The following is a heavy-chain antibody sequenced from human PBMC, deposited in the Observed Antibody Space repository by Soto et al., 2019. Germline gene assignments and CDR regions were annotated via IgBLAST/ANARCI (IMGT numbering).Heavy chain of an antibody. D-gene: IGHD2-8*01. CDR2: INPNSGGT. CDR3: ARVRVYPLRPFDY. V-gene: IGHV1-2*02. Sequence: ASVKVSCKASGYTFTGYYMHWVRQAPGQGLEWMGWINPNSGGTNYAQKFQGRVTMTRDTSTSTAYMELSRLRSDDTAVYYCARVRVYPLRPFDYWGQGTLVTVSS. CDR1: GYTFTGYY. J-gene: IGHJ4*02.